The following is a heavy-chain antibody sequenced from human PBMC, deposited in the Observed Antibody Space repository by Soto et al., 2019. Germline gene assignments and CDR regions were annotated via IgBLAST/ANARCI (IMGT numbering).Heavy chain of an antibody. CDR1: GVSMNNTSYY. Sequence: SETLSLSCTVSGVSMNNTSYYWGWIRQSPGKGLEWIGTIYFSGSTFYNPSLKSRLTISIDRSKNQFSLRLTSVTAADTAVYYCARHGSYWGQGTLVTVSS. V-gene: IGHV4-39*01. J-gene: IGHJ4*02. CDR2: IYFSGST. CDR3: ARHGSY.